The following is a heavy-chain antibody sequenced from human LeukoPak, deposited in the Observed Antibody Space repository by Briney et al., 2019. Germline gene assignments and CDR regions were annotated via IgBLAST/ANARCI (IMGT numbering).Heavy chain of an antibody. CDR1: GYTFTGYY. V-gene: IGHV1-18*04. D-gene: IGHD3-22*01. CDR2: ISTYNGSI. CDR3: ARVDSSGETLFDY. Sequence: ASVKVSCKASGYTFTGYYMHWVRQAPGQGLEWMGWISTYNGSIKYAQKLQGRVTMTTDTSTSTAYMELRSLRSDDTAVYYCARVDSSGETLFDYWGQGTLVTVSS. J-gene: IGHJ4*02.